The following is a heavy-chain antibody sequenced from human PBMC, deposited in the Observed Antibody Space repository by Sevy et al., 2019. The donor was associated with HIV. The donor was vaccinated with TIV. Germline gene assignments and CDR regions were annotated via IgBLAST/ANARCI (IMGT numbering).Heavy chain of an antibody. CDR1: GFTFNKYW. Sequence: GGSRRLSCAASGFTFNKYWMTWVRQTPGKGLEWVADINQDGGERRYVNSVKGRFTISRDNAKKSVYLQMNSLRADDTAVYFCARDMWAQQEGEAFDIWGQGTMVTVSS. V-gene: IGHV3-7*03. D-gene: IGHD6-13*01. CDR2: INQDGGER. CDR3: ARDMWAQQEGEAFDI. J-gene: IGHJ3*02.